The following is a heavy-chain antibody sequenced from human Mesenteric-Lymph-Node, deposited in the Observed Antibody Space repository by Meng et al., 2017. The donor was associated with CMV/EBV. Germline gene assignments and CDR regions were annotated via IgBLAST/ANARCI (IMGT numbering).Heavy chain of an antibody. D-gene: IGHD4-11*01. CDR1: GFSLSSSGVG. V-gene: IGHV2-5*02. J-gene: IGHJ4*02. CDR2: IYWDDDK. CDR3: AHSRGHSNPLGY. Sequence: FSGFSLSSSGVGVVWIRQPPGKALEWLALIYWDDDKRYSPSLKSRLTITKDTSKNQVVLTMTNMDPVDTATYYCAHSRGHSNPLGYWGQGTLVTVSS.